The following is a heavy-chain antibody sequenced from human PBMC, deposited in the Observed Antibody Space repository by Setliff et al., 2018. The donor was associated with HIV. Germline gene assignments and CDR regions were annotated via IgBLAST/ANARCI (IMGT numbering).Heavy chain of an antibody. D-gene: IGHD2-2*01. CDR2: FDPEYDKT. V-gene: IGHV1-24*01. CDR1: GYTLTELS. CDR3: ARAALRYCTSTSCPRVDAFDI. Sequence: ASVKVSCKVSGYTLTELSIHWVRQAPGKGLEWMGGFDPEYDKTFHAQKFQGRVTMSEDTSTDTAYMELTSLRADDTAVYYCARAALRYCTSTSCPRVDAFDIWGQGTMVTVSS. J-gene: IGHJ3*02.